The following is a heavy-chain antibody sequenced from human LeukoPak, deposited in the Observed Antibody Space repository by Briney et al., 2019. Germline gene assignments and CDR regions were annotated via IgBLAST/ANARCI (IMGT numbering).Heavy chain of an antibody. CDR1: GGSISSGDYY. CDR3: ARSYYYGSGSYNYYYYYGMDV. Sequence: SQTLSLTCTVSGGSISSGDYYCSWIRQPPGKGLEWIGYIYYSGSTYYNPSLKSRVTISVDTSKNQFSLKLSSVTAADTAVYYCARSYYYGSGSYNYYYYYGMDVWGQGTTVTVSS. D-gene: IGHD3-10*01. V-gene: IGHV4-30-4*01. CDR2: IYYSGST. J-gene: IGHJ6*02.